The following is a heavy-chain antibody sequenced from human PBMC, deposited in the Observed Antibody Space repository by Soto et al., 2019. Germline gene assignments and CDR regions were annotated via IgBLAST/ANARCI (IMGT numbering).Heavy chain of an antibody. CDR1: GFTFSSYA. J-gene: IGHJ4*02. V-gene: IGHV3-23*01. CDR3: AKGRESSGSYRPFDY. CDR2: ISAGAVAT. D-gene: IGHD3-22*01. Sequence: GGSLRLSCAASGFTFSSYAMSWVRQAPGKGLEWVLAISAGAVATNYADSVKGRFTISRDNSKNTLYLQMNSLRAEDTAVYYCAKGRESSGSYRPFDYWGQGXLVTVSS.